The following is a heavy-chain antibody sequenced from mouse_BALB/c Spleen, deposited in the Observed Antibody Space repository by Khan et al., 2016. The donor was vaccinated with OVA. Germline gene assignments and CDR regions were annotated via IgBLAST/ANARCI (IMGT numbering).Heavy chain of an antibody. J-gene: IGHJ3*01. D-gene: IGHD2-1*01. V-gene: IGHV14-3*02. CDR2: IDPPNDDS. CDR3: ATHYANPFAL. Sequence: EVQLQQSGAELVKPGASVKLSCSASGFNIKDTYIHWMKQRPEQGLEWIGRIDPPNDDSKYGPKFQAKATLTADTSSNTAYLQLSSLTSEDTAVYYGATHYANPFALWGQGTLVSVSA. CDR1: GFNIKDTY.